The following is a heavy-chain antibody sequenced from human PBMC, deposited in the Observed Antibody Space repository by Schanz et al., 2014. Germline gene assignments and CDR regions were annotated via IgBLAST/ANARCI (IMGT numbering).Heavy chain of an antibody. J-gene: IGHJ3*01. CDR1: GFTLSNYA. Sequence: EVQLLESGGGLIQPGGSLRLSCAASGFTLSNYAMRWVRQAPGKGLEWVSAISGSGGSTYYADSVKGRFTISRDNSKNTLYLQMNSLETEDTAVYYCTTDNGHFAFDFWGQGTMVTVSS. CDR2: ISGSGGST. V-gene: IGHV3-23*01. CDR3: TTDNGHFAFDF. D-gene: IGHD2-8*01.